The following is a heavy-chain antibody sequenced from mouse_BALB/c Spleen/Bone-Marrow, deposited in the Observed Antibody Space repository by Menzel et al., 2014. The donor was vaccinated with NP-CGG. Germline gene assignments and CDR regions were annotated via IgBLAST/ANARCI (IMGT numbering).Heavy chain of an antibody. D-gene: IGHD1-2*01. CDR3: ARYYYGYYFDY. CDR1: GFNIKDTY. Sequence: EVNVVDSGAELVKPGASVKLSCTASGFNIKDTYMHWVKQRPEQGLEWIGRIDPANGNTKYDPKFQGKATITADTSSNTAYLQLSSLTSEDTAVYYCARYYYGYYFDYWGQGTTLTVSS. V-gene: IGHV14-3*02. CDR2: IDPANGNT. J-gene: IGHJ2*01.